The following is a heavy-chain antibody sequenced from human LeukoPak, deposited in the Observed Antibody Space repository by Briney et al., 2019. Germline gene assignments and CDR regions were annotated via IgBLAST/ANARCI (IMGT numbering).Heavy chain of an antibody. V-gene: IGHV1-46*01. CDR2: INPSGGST. D-gene: IGHD6-19*01. CDR3: ARDRPGAGTFVY. Sequence: ASVTVSCKASGYTFTSYYMHWVRQAPGQGLEWMGIINPSGGSTSYAQKFQGRVTMTRDTSTSTVYMELSSLRSEDTAVYYCARDRPGAGTFVYWGQGTLVTVSS. J-gene: IGHJ4*02. CDR1: GYTFTSYY.